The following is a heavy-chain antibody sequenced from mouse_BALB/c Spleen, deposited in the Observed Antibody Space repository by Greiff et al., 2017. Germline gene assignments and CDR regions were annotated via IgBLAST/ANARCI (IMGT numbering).Heavy chain of an antibody. CDR2: INSNGGST. CDR3: AREGAGITTDY. D-gene: IGHD2-4*01. Sequence: DVKLVESGGGLVQPGGSLKLSCAASGFTFSSYGMSWVRQTPDKRLELVATINSNGGSTYYPDSVKGRFTISRDNAKNTLYLQMSSLKSEDTAMYYCAREGAGITTDYWGQGTTLTVSS. J-gene: IGHJ2*01. V-gene: IGHV5-6-3*01. CDR1: GFTFSSYG.